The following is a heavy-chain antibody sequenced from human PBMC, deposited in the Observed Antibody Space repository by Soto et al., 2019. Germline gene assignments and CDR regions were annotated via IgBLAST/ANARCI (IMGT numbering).Heavy chain of an antibody. D-gene: IGHD2-15*01. CDR2: ISFDGTNI. J-gene: IGHJ4*02. V-gene: IGHV3-30-3*01. CDR1: GFTFSDHA. Sequence: QVHLVESGGGVVQPGRSLGLSCAASGFTFSDHAMHWVRQAPGKGLEWVGLISFDGTNIYYADSLKGRFTISRDNSKNTLFLQMNILKSDDTAVYYCARDPGVGYCSGGSCYVPDFWGQGTLVTVSS. CDR3: ARDPGVGYCSGGSCYVPDF.